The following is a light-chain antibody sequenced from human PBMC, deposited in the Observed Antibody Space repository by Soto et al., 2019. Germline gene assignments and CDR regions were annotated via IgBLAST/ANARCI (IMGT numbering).Light chain of an antibody. J-gene: IGKJ1*01. Sequence: EIVMTQSPATLSVSPGERATLSCRASQSVNSNLVWYQQKPGQAPRLLIYGASPRATGIPGRFSGSGYGTEFTLPISSLQSEAFAVYYCQQYNNWLWTFGQGTKVEIK. V-gene: IGKV3-15*01. CDR1: QSVNSN. CDR2: GAS. CDR3: QQYNNWLWT.